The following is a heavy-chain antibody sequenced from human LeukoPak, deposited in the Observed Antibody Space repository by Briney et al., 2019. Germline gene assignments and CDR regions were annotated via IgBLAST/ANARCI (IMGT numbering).Heavy chain of an antibody. Sequence: GGSLRLSCAASGITFSNAFMSWVRQAPGKGLEWVGRIKRKRDGGTTDYAASVKGRFTISRDDSKNTLYLQMNSLKTEDTAVYYCVTRIYDILTGPPDAFDIWGQGTMVTVSS. CDR3: VTRIYDILTGPPDAFDI. CDR1: GITFSNAF. J-gene: IGHJ3*02. D-gene: IGHD3-9*01. CDR2: IKRKRDGGTT. V-gene: IGHV3-15*01.